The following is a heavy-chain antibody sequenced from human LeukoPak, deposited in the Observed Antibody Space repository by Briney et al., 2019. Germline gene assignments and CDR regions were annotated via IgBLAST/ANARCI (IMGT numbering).Heavy chain of an antibody. CDR1: GGSISSGDYY. D-gene: IGHD1-20*01. V-gene: IGHV4-30-4*01. J-gene: IGHJ4*02. CDR3: ARSHNWNDGFDY. CDR2: IYYSGST. Sequence: PSQTLSLTCTVSGGSISSGDYYWSWIRQPPGKGLEWIGYIYYSGSTYYNPSLKSRVTISVDTSKNQFSLKLSSVTAADTAVYYCARSHNWNDGFDYWGQGTLVTVSS.